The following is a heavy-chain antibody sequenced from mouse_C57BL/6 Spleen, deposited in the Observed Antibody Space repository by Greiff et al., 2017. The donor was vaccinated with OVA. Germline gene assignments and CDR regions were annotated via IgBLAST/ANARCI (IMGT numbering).Heavy chain of an antibody. D-gene: IGHD1-1*01. CDR2: IDPSDSET. V-gene: IGHV1-52*01. CDR1: GYTFTSYW. Sequence: VQLQQPGAELVRPGSSVKLSCKASGYTFTSYWMHWVKQRPIQGLEWIGNIDPSDSETHYNQKFKDKATLTVDKSSSTAYMQLSSLTSEDSAVYYCARDGYGSRLAYWGQGTLVTVSA. CDR3: ARDGYGSRLAY. J-gene: IGHJ3*01.